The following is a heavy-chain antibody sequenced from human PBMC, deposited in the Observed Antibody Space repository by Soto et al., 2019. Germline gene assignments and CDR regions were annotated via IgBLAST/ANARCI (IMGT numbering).Heavy chain of an antibody. Sequence: ASGKVSFKTSGYTFSNYGITWVRQAPGQPLEWLGWISLYSDGTNYAQKFQGRVSMTTDTSTTTAHMELRSLRSDDTAVYYCARVVPAAASWLRPWRQGTLVNVSS. V-gene: IGHV1-18*01. D-gene: IGHD2-2*01. J-gene: IGHJ5*02. CDR1: GYTFSNYG. CDR2: ISLYSDGT. CDR3: ARVVPAAASWLRP.